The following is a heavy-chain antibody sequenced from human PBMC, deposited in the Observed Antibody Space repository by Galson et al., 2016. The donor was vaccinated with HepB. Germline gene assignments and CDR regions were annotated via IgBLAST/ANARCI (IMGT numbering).Heavy chain of an antibody. CDR2: ISTSGTT. V-gene: IGHV4-61*02. CDR3: ARMPDS. Sequence: TLSLTCTVSGSSIISGSHYWTWIRQPAGKRLEWIGGISTSGTTKYNPSLRSRVTVSADTSKTQLSLKLSSVTASDTAMYYCARMPDSWGLGTRVTVSS. J-gene: IGHJ1*01. D-gene: IGHD1-14*01. CDR1: GSSIISGSHY.